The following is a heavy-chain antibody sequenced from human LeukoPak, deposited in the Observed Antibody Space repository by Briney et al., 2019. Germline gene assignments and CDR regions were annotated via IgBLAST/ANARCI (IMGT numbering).Heavy chain of an antibody. CDR2: IKQDGSDK. D-gene: IGHD6-19*01. Sequence: GGSLRLSCAASGFTFNSYWMTWVRQAPGKGLEWVADIKQDGSDKYYAGSVKGRFTISRDNAKNSLYLQMNSLRAEDTAVYFCARYNSAWRTDDYWGQGTLVTVSS. CDR1: GFTFNSYW. J-gene: IGHJ4*02. CDR3: ARYNSAWRTDDY. V-gene: IGHV3-7*03.